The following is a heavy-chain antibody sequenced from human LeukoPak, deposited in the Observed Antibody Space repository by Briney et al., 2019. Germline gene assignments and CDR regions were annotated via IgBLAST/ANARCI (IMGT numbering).Heavy chain of an antibody. D-gene: IGHD6-6*01. CDR2: IYYSGST. Sequence: PSETLSLTSTVSGGSISSYYWSWIRRPPGKGLEWIGYIYYSGSTNYNPSLKSRVTISVDTSKNQFSLKLSSVTAADTAVYYCASHEYSSSSGDYYYYYYMDVWGKGTTVTVSS. CDR3: ASHEYSSSSGDYYYYYYMDV. CDR1: GGSISSYY. V-gene: IGHV4-59*01. J-gene: IGHJ6*03.